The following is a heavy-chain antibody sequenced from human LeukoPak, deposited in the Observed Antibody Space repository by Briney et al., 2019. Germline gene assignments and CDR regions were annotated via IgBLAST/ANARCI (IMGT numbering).Heavy chain of an antibody. D-gene: IGHD3-3*01. CDR1: GYTFTGYY. J-gene: IGHJ3*02. Sequence: ASVKVSCKASGYTFTGYYMHWVRQAPGQGLEWMGWINPNSGGTNYAQKFQGRVTMTRDTSISTAYMELSRLRSDDTAVYYCARGLPYYDFWSGYSDDAFDIWGQGTMVAVSS. CDR3: ARGLPYYDFWSGYSDDAFDI. V-gene: IGHV1-2*02. CDR2: INPNSGGT.